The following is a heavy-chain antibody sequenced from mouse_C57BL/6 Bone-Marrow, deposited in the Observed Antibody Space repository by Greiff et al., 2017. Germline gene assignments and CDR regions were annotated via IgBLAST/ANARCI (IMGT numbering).Heavy chain of an antibody. Sequence: EVQRVESGGGLVQPGGSLKLSCAASGFTFSDYYMYWVRQTPEKRLEWVAYISNGGGSTYYPDTVKGRFTISRDNAKNTLYLQMSRLKSEDTAMYYCARHATTVVAYYFDYWGQGTTLTVSS. CDR2: ISNGGGST. CDR1: GFTFSDYY. D-gene: IGHD1-1*01. V-gene: IGHV5-12*01. CDR3: ARHATTVVAYYFDY. J-gene: IGHJ2*01.